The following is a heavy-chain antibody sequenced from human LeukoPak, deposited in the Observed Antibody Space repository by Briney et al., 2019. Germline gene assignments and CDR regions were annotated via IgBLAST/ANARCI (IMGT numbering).Heavy chain of an antibody. D-gene: IGHD3-22*01. CDR2: IIPILGIA. Sequence: SVKVSXKASGGTFSSYTISWARQAPGQGLEWMRRIIPILGIANYAQKFQGRVTITADKSTSTAYMELSSLRSEDTAVYYCARDRDYYDSSGYENWFDPWGQGTLVTVSS. CDR1: GGTFSSYT. V-gene: IGHV1-69*04. J-gene: IGHJ5*02. CDR3: ARDRDYYDSSGYENWFDP.